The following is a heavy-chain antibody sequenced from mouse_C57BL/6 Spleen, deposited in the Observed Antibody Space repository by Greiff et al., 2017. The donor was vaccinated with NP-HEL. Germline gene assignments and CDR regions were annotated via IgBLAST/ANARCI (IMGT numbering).Heavy chain of an antibody. CDR1: GFTFSDYG. CDR3: ARRAYYGSSHYFDY. J-gene: IGHJ2*01. Sequence: EVKLMESGGGLVKPGGSLKLSCAASGFTFSDYGMPWVRQAPEKGLEWVAYISSGSSTIYYADTVKGRFTISRDNAKNTLFLQMTSLRSEDTAMYYCARRAYYGSSHYFDYWGQGTTLTVSS. CDR2: ISSGSSTI. D-gene: IGHD1-1*01. V-gene: IGHV5-17*01.